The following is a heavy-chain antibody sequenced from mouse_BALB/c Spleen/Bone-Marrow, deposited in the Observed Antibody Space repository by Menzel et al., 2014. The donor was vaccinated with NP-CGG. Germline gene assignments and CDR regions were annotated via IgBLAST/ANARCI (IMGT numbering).Heavy chain of an antibody. Sequence: EVQGAESGGGLVQPGGSMKLCCVASGFTFSNYWMNWVRQSPEKGLEWVAEIRLKSNNYATHYAESVKGRFTISRYDSKSTVYLQMSNLRAEDTGIYYCTRLDSYAMDSGGQRTSVTDPS. V-gene: IGHV6-6*02. CDR2: IRLKSNNYAT. CDR3: TRLDSYAMDS. J-gene: IGHJ4*01. CDR1: GFTFSNYW.